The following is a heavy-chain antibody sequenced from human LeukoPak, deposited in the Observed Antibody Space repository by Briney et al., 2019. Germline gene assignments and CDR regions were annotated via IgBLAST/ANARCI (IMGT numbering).Heavy chain of an antibody. CDR3: EREYSSSWYEPYFDY. V-gene: IGHV1-3*01. D-gene: IGHD6-13*01. CDR2: INAGNGKT. J-gene: IGHJ4*02. Sequence: ASVKVSCKASGYTFTSYAMHWGRQAPGQRLEWMGWINAGNGKTKYSQKLQGRVTITRDTSASTAYMELSSLRSEDAAVYYCEREYSSSWYEPYFDYWGQGTLVTVSS. CDR1: GYTFTSYA.